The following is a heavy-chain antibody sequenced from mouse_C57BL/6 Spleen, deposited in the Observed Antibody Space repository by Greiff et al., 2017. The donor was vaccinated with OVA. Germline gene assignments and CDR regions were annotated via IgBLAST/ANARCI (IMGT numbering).Heavy chain of an antibody. CDR1: GYTFTSYW. CDR3: ARSIANFWYFDV. CDR2: LYPGSGST. J-gene: IGHJ1*03. V-gene: IGHV1-55*01. Sequence: QVQLQQPGAELVKPGASVKMSCKASGYTFTSYWITWVKQRPGQGLEWIGDLYPGSGSTNYNEKFKSKATLTVDTSSSTAYMQLSSLTSEDSAVYYCARSIANFWYFDVWGTGTTVTVSS. D-gene: IGHD1-1*01.